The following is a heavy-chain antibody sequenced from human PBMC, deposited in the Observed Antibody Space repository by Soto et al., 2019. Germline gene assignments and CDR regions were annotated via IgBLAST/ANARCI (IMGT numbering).Heavy chain of an antibody. V-gene: IGHV1-69*08. CDR1: GGTLSSYT. D-gene: IGHD2-2*01. J-gene: IGHJ4*02. CDR2: IIPILGIA. Sequence: QVQLVQSGAEVKKPGSSVKVSCKASGGTLSSYTISWVRQAPGQGLEWMGRIIPILGIANYPQKFQGRVTITADKSTRSAYMELRSLSSEDTAGYYCAREVRVGYCSSTCCYAGGGQNFDCWGQGTLVTVSS. CDR3: AREVRVGYCSSTCCYAGGGQNFDC.